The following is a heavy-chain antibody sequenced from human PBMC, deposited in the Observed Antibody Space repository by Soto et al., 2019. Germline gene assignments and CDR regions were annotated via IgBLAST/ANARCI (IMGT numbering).Heavy chain of an antibody. CDR3: ARGMVTTKPEYFDY. Sequence: PLKISCKGSGYSFTSYWISWVRQMPGKNLEWMGWIVPSVSYTNYRPSLPGHVTVSVANSISTAYLLWSKLTAPDTPIYSCARGMVTTKPEYFDYCGQGTMVTVAS. CDR1: GYSFTSYW. D-gene: IGHD4-17*01. V-gene: IGHV5-10-1*01. J-gene: IGHJ4*02. CDR2: IVPSVSYT.